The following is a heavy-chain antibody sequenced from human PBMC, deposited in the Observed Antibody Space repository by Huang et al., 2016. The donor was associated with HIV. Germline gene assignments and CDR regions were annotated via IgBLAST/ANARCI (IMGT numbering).Heavy chain of an antibody. J-gene: IGHJ5*02. D-gene: IGHD6-13*01. CDR2: SSYDENQK. Sequence: QVQLVESGGGVVQPGWSLRLSCAASGFPFSSYAMHWIRQAPGKGLEWVAISSYDENQKYHADSVKGRFTISRDNSKNTLYLHMNSLRIEDTAIYYCARDPGSRWQQLARNWLDPWGQGTLVTVSS. CDR1: GFPFSSYA. V-gene: IGHV3-30-3*01. CDR3: ARDPGSRWQQLARNWLDP.